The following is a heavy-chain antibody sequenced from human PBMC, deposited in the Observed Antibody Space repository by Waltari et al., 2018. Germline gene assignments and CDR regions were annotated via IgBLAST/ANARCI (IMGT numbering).Heavy chain of an antibody. D-gene: IGHD1-26*01. CDR1: GFPFSSYW. V-gene: IGHV3-74*01. CDR2: INTDGSST. J-gene: IGHJ4*02. CDR3: TRALSGSFPY. Sequence: EVQLVESGGGSVQPGGSLRLSCAASGFPFSSYWMSWVRQAPGKGLVWVSRINTDGSSTSYADSVKGRFTISRDNAKNTLYLQMNSLRAEDTAVYYCTRALSGSFPYWGQGTLVTVSS.